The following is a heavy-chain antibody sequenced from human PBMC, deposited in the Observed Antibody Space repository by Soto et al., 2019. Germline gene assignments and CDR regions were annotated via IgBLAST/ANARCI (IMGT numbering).Heavy chain of an antibody. V-gene: IGHV3-30-3*01. Sequence: QVQLVESGGGVVQPGRSLRLSCAASGFTFSSYAMHWVRQAPGKGLEWVAVISYDGSNKYYADSVKGRFTISRDNSKNTLYLQMNRLRAEDTAVYYCARDTDSSGWEYYFDYWGQGTLVTVSS. J-gene: IGHJ4*02. CDR3: ARDTDSSGWEYYFDY. CDR1: GFTFSSYA. D-gene: IGHD6-19*01. CDR2: ISYDGSNK.